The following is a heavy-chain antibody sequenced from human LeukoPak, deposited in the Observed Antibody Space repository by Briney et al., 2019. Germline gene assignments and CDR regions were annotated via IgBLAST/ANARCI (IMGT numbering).Heavy chain of an antibody. V-gene: IGHV4-39*07. D-gene: IGHD3-3*01. Sequence: PSQTPSLTCTVSGGSITSSSYYWGWIRQPPGKGLEWIASIYYSGSTYYNPSLKSRVTISVDTSKNQFSLKLSSVTAADTAVYYCARGHDSIKTFGEVIKSRTRWFDPWGQGTLVTVSS. CDR3: ARGHDSIKTFGEVIKSRTRWFDP. CDR1: GGSITSSSYY. CDR2: IYYSGST. J-gene: IGHJ5*02.